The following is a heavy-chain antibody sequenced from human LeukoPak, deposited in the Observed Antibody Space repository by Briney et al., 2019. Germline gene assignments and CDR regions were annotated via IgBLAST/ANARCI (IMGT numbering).Heavy chain of an antibody. D-gene: IGHD3-16*01. CDR1: GYTFTDYW. V-gene: IGHV5-51*01. CDR2: IYPGDSDT. CDR3: AKWGAGGDFDV. J-gene: IGHJ3*01. Sequence: GEPLKISCTGSGYTFTDYWIGWVRQMPGKGLEWMGIIYPGDSDTRYSPSFQGQVTISADKSISTAYLQWSSLRASDTAMYYCAKWGAGGDFDVWGQGTMVTVSS.